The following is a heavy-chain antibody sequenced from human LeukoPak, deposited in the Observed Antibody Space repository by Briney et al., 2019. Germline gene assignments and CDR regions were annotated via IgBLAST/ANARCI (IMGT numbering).Heavy chain of an antibody. D-gene: IGHD2-2*01. V-gene: IGHV3-7*01. CDR2: IRQDGSEK. CDR1: GFTFSNYW. Sequence: PGGSLRLSCAASGFTFSNYWMSWVRQAPGKGLEWVAKIRQDGSEKSYVGSVEGRFTISRDNAKNSLYLQLNSLRAEDTAVYYCATESRSTSWDYWGQGTLVTVS. CDR3: ATESRSTSWDY. J-gene: IGHJ4*02.